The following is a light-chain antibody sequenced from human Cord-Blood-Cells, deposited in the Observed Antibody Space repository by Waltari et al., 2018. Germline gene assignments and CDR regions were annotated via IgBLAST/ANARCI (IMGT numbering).Light chain of an antibody. V-gene: IGLV2-14*01. CDR3: SSYTSSSTVV. J-gene: IGLJ2*01. CDR2: DVS. Sequence: PASVSGSPGQSITISCPGTSSDVGGYNYVSWYQQHPGKAPKLMIYDVSNRPSGVSNRFSGSKSGNTASLTISGLQAEDEADYYCSSYTSSSTVVFGGGTKLT. CDR1: SSDVGGYNY.